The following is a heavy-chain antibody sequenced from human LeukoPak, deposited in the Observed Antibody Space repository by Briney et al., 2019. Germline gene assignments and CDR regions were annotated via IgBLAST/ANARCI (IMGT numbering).Heavy chain of an antibody. CDR1: GGSFSGYY. J-gene: IGHJ3*02. D-gene: IGHD3-9*01. CDR3: CSYWLDAFDI. V-gene: IGHV4-34*01. CDR2: INHSGST. Sequence: SGTLSLTCAVYGGSFSGYYCSCIRQPPGKGLEWIGEINHSGSTNYNPSFKSRVTIPVDTSKNQFALKLSSVTAAVSAVYYCCSYWLDAFDIWGQGTMVTVSS.